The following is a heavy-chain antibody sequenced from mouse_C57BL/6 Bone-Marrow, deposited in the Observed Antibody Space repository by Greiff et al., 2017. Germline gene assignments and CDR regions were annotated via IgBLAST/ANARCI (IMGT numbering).Heavy chain of an antibody. CDR2: ISSGGDYI. J-gene: IGHJ4*01. V-gene: IGHV5-9-1*02. Sequence: EVKLMESGKGLVKPGGSLKLSCAASGFTFSSYAMSWVRQTPEKRLEWVAYISSGGDYIYYADTVKGRFTISRDNARNTLYLQMSSLKSEDTAMYYCTRDLFYAMDYWGQGTSVTVSS. CDR3: TRDLFYAMDY. CDR1: GFTFSSYA. D-gene: IGHD6-2*01.